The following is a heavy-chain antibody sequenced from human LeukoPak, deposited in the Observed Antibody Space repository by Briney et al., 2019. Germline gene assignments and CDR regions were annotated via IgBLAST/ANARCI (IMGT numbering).Heavy chain of an antibody. CDR1: GGSFSGYY. D-gene: IGHD3-3*01. Sequence: SETLSLTCAVYGGSFSGYYWSWIRQPPGKGLEWIGEINHSGSTNYNPSLKSRVTISVDTSKNQFSLKLSSVTAADTAVYYCASAALLRFLEWPDAFDIWGQGTMVTVSS. CDR3: ASAALLRFLEWPDAFDI. V-gene: IGHV4-34*01. CDR2: INHSGST. J-gene: IGHJ3*02.